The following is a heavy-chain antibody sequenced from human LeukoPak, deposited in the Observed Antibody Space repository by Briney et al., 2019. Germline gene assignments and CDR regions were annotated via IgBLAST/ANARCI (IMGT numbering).Heavy chain of an antibody. CDR3: AKGVAARSSYYYYYYMDV. CDR1: GFTFSSYG. Sequence: GGSLRLSCAASGFTFSSYGMHWVRQAPGKGLEWVAFIRYDGSNKYYADSVKGRFIISRDNSKNTLYLQMNSLRAEDTAVYYCAKGVAARSSYYYYYYMDVWGKGTTVTISS. D-gene: IGHD3-10*01. CDR2: IRYDGSNK. V-gene: IGHV3-30*02. J-gene: IGHJ6*03.